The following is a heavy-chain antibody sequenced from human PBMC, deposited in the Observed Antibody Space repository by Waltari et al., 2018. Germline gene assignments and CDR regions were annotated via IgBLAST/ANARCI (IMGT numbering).Heavy chain of an antibody. CDR1: GGSISSGDYY. V-gene: IGHV4-30-4*01. CDR3: ARGVRHCSGGSCYFGFDY. CDR2: IYYSGST. J-gene: IGHJ4*02. D-gene: IGHD2-15*01. Sequence: QVQLQESGPGLVKPSQTLSLTCTVSGGSISSGDYYWSWIRQPPGKGREWIGYIYYSGSTYYNPALKSRVTISVDTSKNQFSLKLSSVTAADTAVYYCARGVRHCSGGSCYFGFDYWGQGTLVTVSS.